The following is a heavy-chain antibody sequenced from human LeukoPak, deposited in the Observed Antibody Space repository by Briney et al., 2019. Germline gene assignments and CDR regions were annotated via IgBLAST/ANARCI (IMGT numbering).Heavy chain of an antibody. D-gene: IGHD1-20*01. J-gene: IGHJ4*02. CDR3: ARVITGSNPFDY. Sequence: SVKVSCKAPGGTFSTSAISWVRQAPGQGLEWMGRIIPILGTTTYAQKFQGRVTITADKSTSTAYMELSSLRSEDTAVYYCARVITGSNPFDYWSQGTLVTVSS. CDR2: IIPILGTT. V-gene: IGHV1-69*04. CDR1: GGTFSTSA.